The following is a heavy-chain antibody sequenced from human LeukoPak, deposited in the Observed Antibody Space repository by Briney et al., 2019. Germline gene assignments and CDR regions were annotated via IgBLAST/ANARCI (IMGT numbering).Heavy chain of an antibody. CDR3: ARRFTSSGWHPASG. J-gene: IGHJ4*02. V-gene: IGHV4-39*01. D-gene: IGHD6-19*01. Sequence: SETLSLTCTVSGGSISSSSYYWGWMRQPPGKGRERIGSIYYSGSTYYNPSLKSRVTISVDTSKNQFSLKLSSVTAEDTAVYYCARRFTSSGWHPASGWGQGTLVTVSS. CDR1: GGSISSSSYY. CDR2: IYYSGST.